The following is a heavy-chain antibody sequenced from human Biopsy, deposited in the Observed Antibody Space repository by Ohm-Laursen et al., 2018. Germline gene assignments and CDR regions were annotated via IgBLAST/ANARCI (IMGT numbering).Heavy chain of an antibody. D-gene: IGHD5-12*01. Sequence: GTLSLTCPVSGGSVSSGSYYWSWIRQPPGKGLEWIGYIYYSGSTNYNPSLKSRVTMSVDTSRNQFSLKLSSVTAADTAVYYCAGRPWPNAFDIWGQGTMVTVSS. CDR3: AGRPWPNAFDI. CDR2: IYYSGST. J-gene: IGHJ3*02. V-gene: IGHV4-61*01. CDR1: GGSVSSGSYY.